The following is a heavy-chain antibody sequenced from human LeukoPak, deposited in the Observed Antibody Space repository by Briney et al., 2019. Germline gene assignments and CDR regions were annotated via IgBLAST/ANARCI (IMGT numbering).Heavy chain of an antibody. CDR3: ARIPEEADYYGMDV. CDR1: GFTFSSYA. CDR2: ISGSGGST. J-gene: IGHJ6*04. D-gene: IGHD1-14*01. Sequence: PGGSLRLSCAASGFTFSSYAMSWVRQAPGKGLEWVSAISGSGGSTYHADSVKGRFTISRDISKNTLYLQMNSLRGEDTAVYYCARIPEEADYYGMDVWGKGTTVTVSS. V-gene: IGHV3-23*01.